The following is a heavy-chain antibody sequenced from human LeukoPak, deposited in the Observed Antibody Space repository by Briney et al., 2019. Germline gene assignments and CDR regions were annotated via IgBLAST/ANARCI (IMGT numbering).Heavy chain of an antibody. Sequence: PSETLSLTCAVYGGSFSGYYWSWIRQPPGKGLEWIGEINHSGSTNYNPSLKSRVTISVDTSKNQFSLKLSSVTAADTAVYYCARQGIAVAPWFDPWGQGTLVTVSS. CDR3: ARQGIAVAPWFDP. J-gene: IGHJ5*02. CDR1: GGSFSGYY. CDR2: INHSGST. V-gene: IGHV4-34*01. D-gene: IGHD6-19*01.